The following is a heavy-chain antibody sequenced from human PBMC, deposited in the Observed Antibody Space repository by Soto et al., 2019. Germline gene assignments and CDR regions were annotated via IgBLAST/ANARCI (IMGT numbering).Heavy chain of an antibody. V-gene: IGHV4-31*01. CDR3: ASQGFGYSAYVGLDS. CDR1: GCSFSSGCYY. J-gene: IGHJ4*02. CDR2: IYYSGSA. Sequence: SETLSLTCTVSGCSFSSGCYYWIWIRQHPGKGLVWIGYIYYSGSAYYNPSLKSQVTISVDKPKNQFTLKLSSVTPADTAVYYCASQGFGYSAYVGLDSWGQGTLVTVSS. D-gene: IGHD5-12*01.